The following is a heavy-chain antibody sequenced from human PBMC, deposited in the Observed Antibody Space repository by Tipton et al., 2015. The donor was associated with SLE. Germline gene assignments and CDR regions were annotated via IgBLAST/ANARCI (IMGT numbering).Heavy chain of an antibody. CDR2: ISTYNGAT. CDR1: GYTFTMYS. J-gene: IGHJ2*01. Sequence: QLVQSGAEVKKPGASVKVSCKASGYTFTMYSLSGVRQAPGQGFEWMGWISTYNGATNSAQKFQGRVTMTRDTSINTAFMELDSLTSDDTAVYYCARAYGDNWYFDLWGRGTLVSVSS. V-gene: IGHV1-18*01. D-gene: IGHD2-21*02. CDR3: ARAYGDNWYFDL.